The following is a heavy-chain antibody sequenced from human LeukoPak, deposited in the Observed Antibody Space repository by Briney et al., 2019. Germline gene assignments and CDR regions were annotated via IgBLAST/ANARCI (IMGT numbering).Heavy chain of an antibody. CDR2: ISSSSSYI. Sequence: AGGSLRLSCAASGFTFSSYSMNWVRQAPGKGLEWVSSISSSSSYIYYADSVKGRFTISRDNAKNSLYLQMNSLRAEDTAVYYCARFYDFGEAYYYYYGMDVWGQGTTVTVSS. V-gene: IGHV3-21*01. CDR1: GFTFSSYS. CDR3: ARFYDFGEAYYYYYGMDV. D-gene: IGHD3-3*01. J-gene: IGHJ6*02.